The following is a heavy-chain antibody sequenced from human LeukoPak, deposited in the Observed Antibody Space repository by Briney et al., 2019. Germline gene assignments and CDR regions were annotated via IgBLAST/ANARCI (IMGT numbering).Heavy chain of an antibody. V-gene: IGHV4-30-4*07. D-gene: IGHD3-22*01. CDR3: ARDYYDSSGYQHDAFDI. CDR2: IYYSGST. Sequence: SETLSLTCAVSGGSISSGGYSWSWIRQPPGKGLEWSGYIYYSGSTYYNPSLKSRVTISVDTSKNQFSLKLSSVTAADTAVYYCARDYYDSSGYQHDAFDIWGQGTMVTVSS. CDR1: GGSISSGGYS. J-gene: IGHJ3*02.